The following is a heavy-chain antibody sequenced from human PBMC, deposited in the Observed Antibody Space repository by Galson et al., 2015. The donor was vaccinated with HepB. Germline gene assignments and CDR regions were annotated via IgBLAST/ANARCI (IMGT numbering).Heavy chain of an antibody. CDR1: GFSFSSLG. Sequence: SLSISCAACGFSFSSLGMTWVRLDQGHGLGGAPATGEKAGRTDYHVSVKRRYTIQRDIPKNMLYLQVNNLRADYTAVYHRAKGTTNIDYWGQGTLVTVSS. CDR3: AKGTTNIDY. J-gene: IGHJ4*02. CDR2: TGEKAGRT. D-gene: IGHD1-1*01. V-gene: IGHV3-23*01.